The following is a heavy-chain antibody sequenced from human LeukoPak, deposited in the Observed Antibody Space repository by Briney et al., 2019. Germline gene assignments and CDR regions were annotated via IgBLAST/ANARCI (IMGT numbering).Heavy chain of an antibody. Sequence: GGSLRLSCAASGFTFDDYAMHWVRQAPGKGLEWVSGISWNSGSIGYADSVKGRFTISRDNAKNSLYLQMNSLRAEDTALYYCAKDPGVTGFDYWGQGTLVTVSS. J-gene: IGHJ4*02. CDR1: GFTFDDYA. CDR3: AKDPGVTGFDY. V-gene: IGHV3-9*01. D-gene: IGHD3-10*01. CDR2: ISWNSGSI.